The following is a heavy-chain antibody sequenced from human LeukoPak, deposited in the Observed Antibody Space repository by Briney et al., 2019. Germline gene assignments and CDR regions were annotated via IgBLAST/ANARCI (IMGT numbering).Heavy chain of an antibody. D-gene: IGHD2-15*01. V-gene: IGHV1-3*01. CDR2: MNAGNGNT. J-gene: IGHJ5*02. Sequence: ASVKVSCKASGYTFTSYAMHWVRQAPGQMLEWMGWMNAGNGNTKYSQKFQGRVTITRDTSASTAYMELSSLRSEDTAVYYCAREGCSGGSCYGENWFDPWGQGTLVTVSS. CDR1: GYTFTSYA. CDR3: AREGCSGGSCYGENWFDP.